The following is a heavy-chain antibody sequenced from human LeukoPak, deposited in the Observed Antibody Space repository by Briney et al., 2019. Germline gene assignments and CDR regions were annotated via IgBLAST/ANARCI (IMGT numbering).Heavy chain of an antibody. V-gene: IGHV1-2*02. Sequence: ASVKVSCKTSGYTFTGYYMHWVRQAPGQGLEWMGWINPNSGGTNYAQKFQGRVTMTRDTFITTAYMELRRLRSDDTALYYCARATGSVDYYYMDVWGKGTTVTVSS. CDR3: ARATGSVDYYYMDV. CDR1: GYTFTGYY. CDR2: INPNSGGT. D-gene: IGHD1-1*01. J-gene: IGHJ6*03.